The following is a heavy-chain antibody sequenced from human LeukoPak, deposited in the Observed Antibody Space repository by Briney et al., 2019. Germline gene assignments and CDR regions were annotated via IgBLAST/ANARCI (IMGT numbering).Heavy chain of an antibody. J-gene: IGHJ6*04. CDR3: AELGITMIGGV. CDR2: INHSGST. Sequence: SETLSLTCAVYGGPFNDYYWNWLRQPPGKGLEWIGEINHSGSTNYHPSYKSRVTISLDTSQNHFSLKLTSVTAADTAVYYCAELGITMIGGVWGKGTTVTISS. D-gene: IGHD3-10*02. V-gene: IGHV4-34*01. CDR1: GGPFNDYY.